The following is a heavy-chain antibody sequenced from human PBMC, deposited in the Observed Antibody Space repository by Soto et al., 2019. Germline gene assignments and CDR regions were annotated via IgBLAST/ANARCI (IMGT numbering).Heavy chain of an antibody. J-gene: IGHJ4*02. V-gene: IGHV1-46*03. CDR3: ARVYCSGGSCYSIDY. CDR1: GYTFTSYF. CDR2: INPSYGTT. Sequence: ASVKVSCKASGYTFTSYFIHWVRQAPGQGLEWMGIINPSYGTTTYAQKFQGRVTMTGDTSTSTVYMELSSLRSEDTAVYYCARVYCSGGSCYSIDYWGQGTLVTSPQ. D-gene: IGHD2-15*01.